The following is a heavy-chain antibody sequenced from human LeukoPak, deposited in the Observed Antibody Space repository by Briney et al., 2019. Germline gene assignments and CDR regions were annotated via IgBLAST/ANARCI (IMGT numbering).Heavy chain of an antibody. CDR2: ISAYNGNT. J-gene: IGHJ6*03. V-gene: IGHV1-18*01. CDR1: GYTFTSYG. Sequence: ASVKVSCKASGYTFTSYGISWVRQAPGQGLEWMGWISAYNGNTNYAQKLQGRVTMTTDTSTSTAYMELRSLRSDDTAVYYCARDAYYDILTGFAPRRDYYMDVWGKGTTVTVSS. CDR3: ARDAYYDILTGFAPRRDYYMDV. D-gene: IGHD3-9*01.